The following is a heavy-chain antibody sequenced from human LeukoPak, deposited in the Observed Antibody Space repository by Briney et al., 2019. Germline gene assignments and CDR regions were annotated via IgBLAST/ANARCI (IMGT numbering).Heavy chain of an antibody. CDR1: GFAFSGFE. CDR3: ARENYVRGYDY. V-gene: IGHV3-48*03. CDR2: IDVTGKKI. D-gene: IGHD3-16*01. Sequence: GGSLRLSCAASGFAFSGFEMNWVRQAPGKGPEWIAYIDVTGKKIRYADSVKGRFTISRDNANSSVYLQMNSLRVDGTAVYYCARENYVRGYDYWGQGTLVTVSS. J-gene: IGHJ4*02.